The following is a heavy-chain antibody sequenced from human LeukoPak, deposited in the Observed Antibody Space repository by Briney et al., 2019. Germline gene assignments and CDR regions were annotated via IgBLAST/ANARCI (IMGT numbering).Heavy chain of an antibody. D-gene: IGHD2-15*01. CDR1: GYTFTSYY. Sequence: GASVKVSCKASGYTFTSYYMHWVRQAPGQGLEWMGIINPSGGSTNYAQKFRGRVTMTRDTPTSTVYMELSRLSSEDTAVFFCARAQYCSGAKCYFDYWGQGTLVTVSS. CDR3: ARAQYCSGAKCYFDY. CDR2: INPSGGST. V-gene: IGHV1-46*01. J-gene: IGHJ4*02.